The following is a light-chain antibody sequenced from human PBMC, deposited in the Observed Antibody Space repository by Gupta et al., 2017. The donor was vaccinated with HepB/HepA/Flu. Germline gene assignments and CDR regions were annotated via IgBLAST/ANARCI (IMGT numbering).Light chain of an antibody. CDR1: QGVSSY. J-gene: IGKJ2*01. V-gene: IGKV3-11*01. CDR3: QQCNSCPLT. Sequence: IVLTQSPATLSLSPGDRATLSCRASQGVSSYLAWYQQKPGQAPRFLIYDASNRATGVPSRFSGSGSGTDFTLTISSLQPEDFAVYYCQQCNSCPLTFGQGTKLEIK. CDR2: DAS.